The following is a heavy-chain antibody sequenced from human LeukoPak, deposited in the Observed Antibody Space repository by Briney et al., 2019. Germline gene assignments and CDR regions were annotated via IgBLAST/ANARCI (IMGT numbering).Heavy chain of an antibody. CDR2: ISYDGSNK. CDR1: GFTFSSYA. V-gene: IGHV3-30-3*01. Sequence: PGRSLRLSCAASGFTFSSYAMHWVRQAPGKGLEWVAVISYDGSNKYYADSVKGRFTISRDNSKNTLYLQMNSLRAEDTAVYYCARDSSGWCFDYWGQGTLVTVSS. CDR3: ARDSSGWCFDY. J-gene: IGHJ4*02. D-gene: IGHD6-19*01.